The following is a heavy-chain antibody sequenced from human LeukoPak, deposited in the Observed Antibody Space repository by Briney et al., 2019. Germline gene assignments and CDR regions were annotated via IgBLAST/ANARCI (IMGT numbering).Heavy chain of an antibody. J-gene: IGHJ5*02. D-gene: IGHD2-2*01. CDR1: GGSISSSSYY. CDR3: ARHIVVVPAAIGWFDP. Sequence: SETLSLTCTVSGGSISSSSYYWGWIRQPPGKGLEWIGSIYYSGSTYYNPSLKSRVTIPVDTSKNQFSLKLSSVTAADTAVYYCARHIVVVPAAIGWFDPWGQGTLVTVSS. V-gene: IGHV4-39*01. CDR2: IYYSGST.